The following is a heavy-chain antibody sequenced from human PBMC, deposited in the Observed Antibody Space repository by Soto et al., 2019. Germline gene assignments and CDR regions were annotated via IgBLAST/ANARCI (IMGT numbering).Heavy chain of an antibody. CDR3: ARRELRSDVHYYGMDV. D-gene: IGHD1-7*01. CDR1: GGTFSSYA. J-gene: IGHJ6*02. V-gene: IGHV1-69*13. CDR2: IIPIFGTA. Sequence: GASVKVSCKASGGTFSSYAISWVRQAPGQGLEWMGGIIPIFGTANYAQKFQGRVTITADESTSTAYMELSSLRSEDTAVYYCARRELRSDVHYYGMDVWGQGTTVTVSS.